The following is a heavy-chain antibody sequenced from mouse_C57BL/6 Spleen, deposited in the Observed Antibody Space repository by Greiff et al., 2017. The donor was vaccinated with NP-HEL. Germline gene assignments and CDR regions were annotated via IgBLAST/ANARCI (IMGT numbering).Heavy chain of an antibody. CDR1: GYTFTSYW. CDR3: TRYDYFSYAMDY. J-gene: IGHJ4*01. D-gene: IGHD2-4*01. Sequence: EVQLQQSGTVLARPGASVKMSCKTSGYTFTSYWMHWVKQRPGQGLEWIGAIYPGNSDTSYNQKFKGKAKLTAVTSASTAYMELSSLTNEDSAVYYCTRYDYFSYAMDYWGQGTSVTVSS. CDR2: IYPGNSDT. V-gene: IGHV1-5*01.